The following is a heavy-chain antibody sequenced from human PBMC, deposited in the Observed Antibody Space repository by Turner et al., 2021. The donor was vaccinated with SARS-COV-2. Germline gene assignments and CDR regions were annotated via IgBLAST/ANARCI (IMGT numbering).Heavy chain of an antibody. CDR1: GFPFSSHG. Sequence: QVQLVESGGGVVQPGRSLRLSCAASGFPFSSHGMHWVRQAPGKGLEWVAVISYDGSNKHYADSVKGRFTISRDNSKNSLYLQMNSLRAEDTAVYYCARRATPPQSWIAHWYFDLWGRGTLVTVSS. CDR3: ARRATPPQSWIAHWYFDL. CDR2: ISYDGSNK. J-gene: IGHJ2*01. D-gene: IGHD5-12*01. V-gene: IGHV3-30*03.